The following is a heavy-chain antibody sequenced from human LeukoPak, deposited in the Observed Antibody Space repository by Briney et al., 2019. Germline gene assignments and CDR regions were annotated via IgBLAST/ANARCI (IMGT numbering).Heavy chain of an antibody. CDR2: IYYSGST. J-gene: IGHJ5*02. Sequence: SEALSLTCTVSGGSLTTYYWSWVRQSPGEGLEYIGYIYYSGSTNYNPSLKSRVTISVDTSKNQFSLKLSSVTAADTAVYYCARHEDSGSPRSLWFDPWGQGTLVTVSS. CDR3: ARHEDSGSPRSLWFDP. V-gene: IGHV4-59*08. D-gene: IGHD3-10*01. CDR1: GGSLTTYY.